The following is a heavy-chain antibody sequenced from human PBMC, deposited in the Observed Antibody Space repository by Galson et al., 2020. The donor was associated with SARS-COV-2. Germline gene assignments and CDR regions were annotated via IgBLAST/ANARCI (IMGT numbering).Heavy chain of an antibody. V-gene: IGHV1-46*01. D-gene: IGHD3-16*01. CDR3: ARGAPYYDYVWGSLKENYYYYYMDV. J-gene: IGHJ6*03. CDR2: INPSGGST. CDR1: GYTFTSYY. Sequence: ASVKVSCKASGYTFTSYYMHWVRQAPGQGLEWMGIINPSGGSTSYAQKFQGRVTMTRDTSTSTVYMELSSLRSEDTAVYYCARGAPYYDYVWGSLKENYYYYYMDVWGKGTTVTVSS.